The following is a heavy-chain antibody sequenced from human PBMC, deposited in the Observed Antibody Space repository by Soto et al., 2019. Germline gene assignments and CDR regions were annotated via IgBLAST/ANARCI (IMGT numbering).Heavy chain of an antibody. CDR1: GFTFSSYA. CDR2: ISGSGGST. D-gene: IGHD2-8*01. Sequence: PGGSLRLSCAASGFTFSSYAMSWVRQAPGKGLEWVSAISGSGGSTYYADSVKGRFTISRDNSKNTLYLQMNSLRAEDTAVYYCAKDLSIVLMVYAIPPPNFDYWGQGTLVTVSS. V-gene: IGHV3-23*01. J-gene: IGHJ4*02. CDR3: AKDLSIVLMVYAIPPPNFDY.